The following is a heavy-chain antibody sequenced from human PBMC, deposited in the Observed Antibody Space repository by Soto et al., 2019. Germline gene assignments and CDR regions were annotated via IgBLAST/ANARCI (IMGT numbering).Heavy chain of an antibody. Sequence: VGSLRLSCAASGFTFAHYAMMWARQAPGRGLEWVSTIDGPTTNTHYIDSVKGRFFISRDNAINTVYLQMNGLRAEDTAVYYCVNWPSAHFDYWGRGTLVTVSS. CDR1: GFTFAHYA. J-gene: IGHJ4*02. CDR2: IDGPTTNT. CDR3: VNWPSAHFDY. V-gene: IGHV3-23*05.